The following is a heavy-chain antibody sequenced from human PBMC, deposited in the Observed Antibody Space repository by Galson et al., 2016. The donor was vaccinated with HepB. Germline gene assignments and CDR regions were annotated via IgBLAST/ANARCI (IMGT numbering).Heavy chain of an antibody. Sequence: SETLSLTCAVSGGPIGNSNWWSWVRQPPGKGLEWIGEISHSGSTHYNPSLKSRVSLSSDMSRDESSLKLNSVTAADTAMYFCTRESGAFVPFGYWGQGALVTVSS. CDR3: TRESGAFVPFGY. J-gene: IGHJ1*01. CDR1: GGPIGNSNW. V-gene: IGHV4-4*02. D-gene: IGHD3-10*01. CDR2: ISHSGST.